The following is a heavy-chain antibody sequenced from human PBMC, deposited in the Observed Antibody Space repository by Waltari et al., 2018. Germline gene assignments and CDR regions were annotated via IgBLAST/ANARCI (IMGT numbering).Heavy chain of an antibody. CDR2: IYYSGST. V-gene: IGHV4-39*07. CDR3: ARVSMVQGNAFDI. J-gene: IGHJ3*02. D-gene: IGHD3-10*01. CDR1: GVSISSSSNY. Sequence: QLQLQESGPGLVKPSETLSLTCTFSGVSISSSSNYWGWIRQPPGKGLEWMGSIYYSGSTYYTPSLKSRVTRSVDTSKNQFSLKLSSVTAADTAVYYCARVSMVQGNAFDIWGQGTMVTVSS.